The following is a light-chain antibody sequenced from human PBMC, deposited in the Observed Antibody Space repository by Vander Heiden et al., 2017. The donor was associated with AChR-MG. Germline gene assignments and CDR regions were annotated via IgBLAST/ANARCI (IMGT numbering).Light chain of an antibody. CDR1: QRISSN. V-gene: IGKV3-15*01. CDR3: QQYDDWPRT. J-gene: IGKJ1*01. Sequence: VMPPSPPALAVAPGERATLPCRASQRISSNLAWYQQKPGQAPRLLIYGTSTRATGLPARFSGSGSGTEFTLTISSLQSEDCAVYYCQQYDDWPRTFGQGTKVEI. CDR2: GTS.